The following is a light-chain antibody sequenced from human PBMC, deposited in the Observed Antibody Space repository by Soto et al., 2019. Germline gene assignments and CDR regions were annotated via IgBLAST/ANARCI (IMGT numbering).Light chain of an antibody. Sequence: DIQMTQSPSILSASVGDRVTITCRASQSIGAWLAWYQQRPGKVPKLLVYKASTLESGVSSRFSGSGSGTEFTLIISSLQPDDFATYYCQQYNNYPWTFGQGTKVEIK. J-gene: IGKJ1*01. CDR3: QQYNNYPWT. V-gene: IGKV1-5*03. CDR2: KAS. CDR1: QSIGAW.